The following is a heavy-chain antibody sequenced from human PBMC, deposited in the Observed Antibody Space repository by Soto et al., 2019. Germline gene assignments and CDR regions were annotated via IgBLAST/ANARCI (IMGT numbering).Heavy chain of an antibody. D-gene: IGHD2-15*01. CDR3: ARGRGYCSGGSCYSPKYFQH. CDR2: INHSGST. Sequence: QVQLQQWGAGLLKPSETLSLTCAVYGGSFSGYYWSWIRQPPGKGLEWIGEINHSGSTNYNPSLKSRVTRSVDTSKNQFSLKLSSVTAADTAVYYCARGRGYCSGGSCYSPKYFQHWGQGTLVTVSS. V-gene: IGHV4-34*01. CDR1: GGSFSGYY. J-gene: IGHJ1*01.